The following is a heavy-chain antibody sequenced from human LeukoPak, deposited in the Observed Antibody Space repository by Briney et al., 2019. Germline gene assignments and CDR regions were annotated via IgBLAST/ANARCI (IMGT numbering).Heavy chain of an antibody. CDR1: GYTFTGYY. CDR2: INPNSGGT. D-gene: IGHD6-19*01. J-gene: IGHJ4*02. CDR3: ARDQVPDSSGWYGLYY. V-gene: IGHV1-2*02. Sequence: ASVKVSCKASGYTFTGYYMHWVRQAPGQGLEWMGWINPNSGGTNYAQKFQGRVTMTRDTSTSTVYMELSSLRSEDTAVYYCARDQVPDSSGWYGLYYWGQGTLVTVSS.